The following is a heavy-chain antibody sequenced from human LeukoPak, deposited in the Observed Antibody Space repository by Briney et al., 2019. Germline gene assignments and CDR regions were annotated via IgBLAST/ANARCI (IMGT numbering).Heavy chain of an antibody. CDR1: GYTFTSYG. J-gene: IGHJ4*02. Sequence: ASVKVSCKASGYTFTSYGISWVRQAPGQGLEWMGWISAYNGNTNYAQKLQGRVTMTTDTSTSTAYMELRSLRSDDTAVYYCARDFVPPLAAAGSHPDYWGQGTLVTVSS. V-gene: IGHV1-18*01. D-gene: IGHD6-13*01. CDR3: ARDFVPPLAAAGSHPDY. CDR2: ISAYNGNT.